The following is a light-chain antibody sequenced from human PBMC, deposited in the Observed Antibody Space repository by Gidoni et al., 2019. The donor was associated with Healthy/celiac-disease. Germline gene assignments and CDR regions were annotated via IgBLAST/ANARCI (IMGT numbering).Light chain of an antibody. CDR2: KAS. CDR1: QRISSW. Sequence: DIQMTQYPSTLSASVGDRVTITCRASQRISSWLAWYQQKPGKAPKLLIYKASSLESGVPSRFSGSGSGTEFTLTISSLQPDDFATYYCQQYNSYSRSTFGQXTKLEIK. V-gene: IGKV1-5*03. CDR3: QQYNSYSRST. J-gene: IGKJ2*01.